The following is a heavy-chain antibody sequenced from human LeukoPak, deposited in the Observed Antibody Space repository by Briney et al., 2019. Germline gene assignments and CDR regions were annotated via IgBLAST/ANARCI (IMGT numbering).Heavy chain of an antibody. J-gene: IGHJ6*02. CDR1: GFTFSRYW. D-gene: IGHD3-22*01. V-gene: IGHV3-7*01. Sequence: GGPLRLSCAASGFTFSRYWLSWVRQAPGKGLEGVANIKQYGSEKYYVDSVRGRFTISRDNAKNSLYLQMNSLRAEDTAVYHCARGYDSSGYYYYYYYGMDVWGQGTTVTVSS. CDR2: IKQYGSEK. CDR3: ARGYDSSGYYYYYYYGMDV.